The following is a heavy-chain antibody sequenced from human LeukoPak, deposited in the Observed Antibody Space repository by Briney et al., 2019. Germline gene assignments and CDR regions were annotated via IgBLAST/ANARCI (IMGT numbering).Heavy chain of an antibody. Sequence: GGPLRLSCAASAFMVSDNDMTWVRQAPGKGLEWVSVICSGGSTKYADSVKGRFTISRDNSKNTVYLQMNSLRVDDTAVYFCARGYDYAAGTYFDQWGQGTLVTVPS. CDR3: ARGYDYAAGTYFDQ. CDR2: ICSGGST. D-gene: IGHD3-10*01. J-gene: IGHJ4*02. V-gene: IGHV3-53*01. CDR1: AFMVSDND.